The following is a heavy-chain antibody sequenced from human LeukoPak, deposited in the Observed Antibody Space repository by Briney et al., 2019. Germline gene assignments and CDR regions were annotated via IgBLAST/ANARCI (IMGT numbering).Heavy chain of an antibody. V-gene: IGHV1-3*01. CDR1: GYTFTSYA. CDR2: INAGNGNT. D-gene: IGHD6-6*01. CDR3: ARDRIAARGYYYYYMDV. J-gene: IGHJ6*03. Sequence: ASVKVSCKASGYTFTSYAMHWVRQAPGQRLEWMGWINAGNGNTKYSQKFQGRVTITRDTSASTAYMELSSLRSEDTAVYYCARDRIAARGYYYYYMDVWGKGTTVTVSS.